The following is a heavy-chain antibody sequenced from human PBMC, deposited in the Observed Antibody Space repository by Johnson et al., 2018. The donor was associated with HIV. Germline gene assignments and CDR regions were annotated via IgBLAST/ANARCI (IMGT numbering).Heavy chain of an antibody. CDR2: IYSGGNT. CDR3: ARGVTGYSYGT. CDR1: GFTVSSNY. V-gene: IGHV3-66*01. J-gene: IGHJ3*01. Sequence: VQLVESGGGLVQPGRSLRLSCAASGFTVSSNYMSRVRQAPGKGLAWVSVIYSGGNTYYADSVKGRFTSSRDNSKNTLYLQMNSLRVEDTAVYYCARGVTGYSYGTWGQVTMVTVSS. D-gene: IGHD5-18*01.